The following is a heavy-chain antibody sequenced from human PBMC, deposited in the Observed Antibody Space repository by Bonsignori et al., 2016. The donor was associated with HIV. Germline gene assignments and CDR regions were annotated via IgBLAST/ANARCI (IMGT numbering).Heavy chain of an antibody. J-gene: IGHJ4*02. CDR2: IRYDGSNK. CDR3: TKAGLVGASYLDY. D-gene: IGHD1-26*01. Sequence: GESLKISCAASGFTFSNYGMHWVRQAPGKGLEWVAFIRYDGSNKYYADSVMGRFTISRDNSKNTLYLQMNSLRTEDTAVYYCTKAGLVGASYLDYWGQGTLVTVSS. CDR1: GFTFSNYG. V-gene: IGHV3-30*02.